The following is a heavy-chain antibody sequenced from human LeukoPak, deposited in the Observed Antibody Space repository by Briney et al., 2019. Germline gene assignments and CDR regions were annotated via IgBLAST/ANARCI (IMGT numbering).Heavy chain of an antibody. Sequence: ASVKVSCKASGYTFTGHYMQWVRQAPGQGLECMGWFNPNSGGTNYAQKFQGRVTMTRDTSISTAYMELSRLRSDDTAVYYCARDRGIQLWERYYYYYMDVWGKGTTVTVSS. J-gene: IGHJ6*03. CDR3: ARDRGIQLWERYYYYYMDV. V-gene: IGHV1-2*02. CDR1: GYTFTGHY. D-gene: IGHD5-18*01. CDR2: FNPNSGGT.